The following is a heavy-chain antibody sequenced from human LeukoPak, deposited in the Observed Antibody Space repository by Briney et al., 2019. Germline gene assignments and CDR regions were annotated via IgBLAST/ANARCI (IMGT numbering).Heavy chain of an antibody. Sequence: PSETLSLTCAVYGGSFSGYYWSWIRQPPGKGLEWIGEINHSGSTNYNPSLRSRVTISVDTSKNQFSLKVSSVTAADTAVYYCARGHSSGWYGKFYDYWGQGTLVTVSS. CDR1: GGSFSGYY. V-gene: IGHV4-34*01. CDR3: ARGHSSGWYGKFYDY. J-gene: IGHJ4*02. CDR2: INHSGST. D-gene: IGHD6-19*01.